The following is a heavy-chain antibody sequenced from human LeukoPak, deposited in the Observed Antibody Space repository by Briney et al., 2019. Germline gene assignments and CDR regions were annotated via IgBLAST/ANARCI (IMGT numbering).Heavy chain of an antibody. CDR2: IYYSGST. V-gene: IGHV4-59*01. J-gene: IGHJ5*02. Sequence: KPSETLSPTCTVSGGSISRYYWSWIRQPPRKGLEWIGYIYYSGSTNYNPSLKSRVTISVDTSKNQFSLKLSSVTAADTAVYYCARGFDWFDPWGQGTLVTVSS. D-gene: IGHD3-10*01. CDR3: ARGFDWFDP. CDR1: GGSISRYY.